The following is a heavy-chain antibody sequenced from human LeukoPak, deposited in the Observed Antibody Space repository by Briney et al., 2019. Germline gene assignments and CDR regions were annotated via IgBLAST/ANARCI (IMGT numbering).Heavy chain of an antibody. D-gene: IGHD3-16*01. J-gene: IGHJ4*02. V-gene: IGHV4-59*01. Sequence: SETLSLTCTVSGGSISSYYWSWIRQPPGKGLEWIGYIYYSGSTNYNPFLKSRVTISVDTSKNQFSLKLSSVTAADTAVYYCARGMITFGGGYYFDYWGQGTLVTVSS. CDR3: ARGMITFGGGYYFDY. CDR2: IYYSGST. CDR1: GGSISSYY.